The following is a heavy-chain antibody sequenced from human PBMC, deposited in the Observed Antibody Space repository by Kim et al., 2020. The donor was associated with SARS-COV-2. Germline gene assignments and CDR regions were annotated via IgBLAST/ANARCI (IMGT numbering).Heavy chain of an antibody. D-gene: IGHD3-22*01. Sequence: GGSLRLSCAASGFTFRTYWMHWVRQAPGKGLVWVSRTNGDGSTTNYADSVKGRFTISRDNAKNTLYLQLYSLRAEDTAIYYCARRYYDSRGYYYFDSWGQGTLVTVSS. CDR2: TNGDGSTT. V-gene: IGHV3-74*01. J-gene: IGHJ4*02. CDR3: ARRYYDSRGYYYFDS. CDR1: GFTFRTYW.